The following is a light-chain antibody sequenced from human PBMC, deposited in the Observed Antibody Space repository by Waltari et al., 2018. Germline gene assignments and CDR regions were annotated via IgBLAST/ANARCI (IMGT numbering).Light chain of an antibody. J-gene: IGKJ1*01. V-gene: IGKV1-8*01. CDR1: QGISSY. Sequence: AIRMTQSPSSLSASTGDRVTITCRASQGISSYLAWYQQKPGKAPKLLIYAASTLQSGVPSRFSGSGSGIDFTLTISCLQSEDFATYYCQQYYSYPTFGQGTKVEIK. CDR3: QQYYSYPT. CDR2: AAS.